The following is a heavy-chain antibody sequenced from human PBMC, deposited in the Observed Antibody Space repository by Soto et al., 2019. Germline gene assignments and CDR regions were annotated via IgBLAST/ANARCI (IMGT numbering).Heavy chain of an antibody. J-gene: IGHJ6*01. D-gene: IGHD1-1*01. CDR2: IIPIFGTA. CDR1: GGTFSSYA. Sequence: QVQLVQSGAEVKKPGSSVKVSCKASGGTFSSYAISWVRQAPGQGLECMGGIIPIFGTADYAQKFQGRVTNAGDESTRTAYMELSSLSYEYTAMYYCAKHDDPSQYYSGLDVWRQGTTGTVAS. V-gene: IGHV1-69*12. CDR3: AKHDDPSQYYSGLDV.